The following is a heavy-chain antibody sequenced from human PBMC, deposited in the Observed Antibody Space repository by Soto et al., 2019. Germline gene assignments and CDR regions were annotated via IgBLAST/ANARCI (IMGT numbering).Heavy chain of an antibody. CDR3: AMGGSGYDRFDS. Sequence: EVQLVESGGDLVQPGGSLRLSCAASGFTVSSNYMSWVRQAPGKGLEWVSTIYDGGSTYYADSVKGRFTISRHNSKNTLYLQMNSLRVEDTAVYCCAMGGSGYDRFDSWGQGTLVTVSS. J-gene: IGHJ4*02. CDR1: GFTVSSNY. D-gene: IGHD5-12*01. V-gene: IGHV3-53*04. CDR2: IYDGGST.